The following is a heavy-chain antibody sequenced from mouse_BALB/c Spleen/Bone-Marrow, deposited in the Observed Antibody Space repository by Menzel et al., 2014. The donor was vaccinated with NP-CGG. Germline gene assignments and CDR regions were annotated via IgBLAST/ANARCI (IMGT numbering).Heavy chain of an antibody. CDR3: ARDGNYDGYFGY. CDR1: GISITTGNYR. CDR2: IYYSGTI. J-gene: IGHJ2*01. Sequence: ESGPGLVKPSQTVSPTCTVTGISITTGNYRWSWIRQFPGNKLEWIGYIYYSGTITYNPSLTSRTTITRDTSKNQFFLEMNSLTAEDTATYYCARDGNYDGYFGYWGQGTTLTVSS. V-gene: IGHV3-5*02. D-gene: IGHD2-1*01.